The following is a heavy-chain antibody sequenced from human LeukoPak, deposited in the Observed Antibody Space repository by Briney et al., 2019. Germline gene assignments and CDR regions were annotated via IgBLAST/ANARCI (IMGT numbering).Heavy chain of an antibody. V-gene: IGHV1-2*02. D-gene: IGHD5-12*01. CDR1: GYTFTSYD. CDR3: ARLGISYSGDRDYDYVPDAFDV. J-gene: IGHJ3*01. CDR2: INPNSGGT. Sequence: ASVKVSCKASGYTFTSYDINWVRQAPGQGLEWMGWINPNSGGTDYAQNFQGRVTMTRDTSISTAHMELSRLRSDDTAVYYCARLGISYSGDRDYDYVPDAFDVGGQGTMVTVSS.